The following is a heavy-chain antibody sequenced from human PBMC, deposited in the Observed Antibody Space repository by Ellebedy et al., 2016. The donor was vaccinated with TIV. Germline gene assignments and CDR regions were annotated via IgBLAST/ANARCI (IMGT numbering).Heavy chain of an antibody. V-gene: IGHV3-30-3*01. Sequence: GESLKISXAASGFTFSSYAMHWVRQAPGKGLEWVAVISYDGSNKYYADSVKGRFTISRDNSKNTLYLQMNSLRAEDTAVYYCAREPKYYYGSGSYYPLKLIDYWGQGTLVTVSS. CDR3: AREPKYYYGSGSYYPLKLIDY. J-gene: IGHJ4*02. CDR1: GFTFSSYA. D-gene: IGHD3-10*01. CDR2: ISYDGSNK.